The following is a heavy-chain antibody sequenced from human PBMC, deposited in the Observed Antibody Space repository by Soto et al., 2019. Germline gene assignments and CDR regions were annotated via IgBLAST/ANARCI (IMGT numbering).Heavy chain of an antibody. CDR3: ARDYYYGMDV. J-gene: IGHJ6*02. Sequence: SQTLSLTCAISGDSVSSDSAAWNWIRQSPSRGLERLGRTYYRSEWYNDYAVSMKSRIVITPDTSKNQFSLQLNSVTPEDTAVYFCARDYYYGMDVWGQGTTVTVSS. CDR2: TYYRSEWYN. V-gene: IGHV6-1*01. CDR1: GDSVSSDSAA.